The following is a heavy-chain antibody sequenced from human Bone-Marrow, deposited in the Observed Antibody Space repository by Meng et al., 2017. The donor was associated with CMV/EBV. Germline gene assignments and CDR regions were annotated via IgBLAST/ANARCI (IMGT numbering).Heavy chain of an antibody. CDR1: GFTFSSYW. D-gene: IGHD2-15*01. V-gene: IGHV3-7*01. CDR3: ARDDCSGGSCYDYYYYYGMDV. J-gene: IGHJ6*02. CDR2: IKQDGSEK. Sequence: GESLKISCAASGFTFSSYWMSWVRQAPGKGLEWVANIKQDGSEKYYVDSVKGRFTISRDNAKNSLYLQMNSLRAEDTAVYYCARDDCSGGSCYDYYYYYGMDVWGQGPTVTVSS.